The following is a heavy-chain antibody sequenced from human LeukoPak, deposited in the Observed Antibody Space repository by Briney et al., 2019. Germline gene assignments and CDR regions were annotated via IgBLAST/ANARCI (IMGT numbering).Heavy chain of an antibody. J-gene: IGHJ6*03. Sequence: PSQTPSLTCTVSGGSISSGSYYWSWIRQPAGKGLEWIGRIYTSGSPNYNPSLKSRVTISVDTSKDQFSLKLSSLTAADTAVYYCAKDFLNRVEPYYYKDGWGKGTTVTVSS. D-gene: IGHD1-14*01. CDR1: GGSISSGSYY. CDR2: IYTSGSP. CDR3: AKDFLNRVEPYYYKDG. V-gene: IGHV4-61*02.